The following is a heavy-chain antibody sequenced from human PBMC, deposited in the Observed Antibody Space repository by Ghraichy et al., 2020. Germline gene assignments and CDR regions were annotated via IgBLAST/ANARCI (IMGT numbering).Heavy chain of an antibody. CDR1: GYTFTSYG. D-gene: IGHD6-13*01. V-gene: IGHV1-18*01. CDR2: ISAYNGNT. Sequence: ASVKVSCKASGYTFTSYGISLVRQAPGQGLEWMGWISAYNGNTNYAQKLQGRVTMTTDTSTSTAYMELRSLRSDDTAVYYCARDSVAAAGYYYYYGMDVWGQGTTVTVSS. J-gene: IGHJ6*02. CDR3: ARDSVAAAGYYYYYGMDV.